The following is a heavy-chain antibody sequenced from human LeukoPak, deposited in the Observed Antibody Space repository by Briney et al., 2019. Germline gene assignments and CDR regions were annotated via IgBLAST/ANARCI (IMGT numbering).Heavy chain of an antibody. CDR2: IYSGGST. V-gene: IGHV3-53*04. CDR1: GFTVSSNY. D-gene: IGHD1-14*01. Sequence: PGGSLRLSCAASGFTVSSNYMSWVRQAPGKGLEWVSVIYSGGSTYYADSVKGRFTTSRHISKNTLYLQMNSLRAEDTAVYYCARAGPYDAFDIWGQGTMVTVSS. CDR3: ARAGPYDAFDI. J-gene: IGHJ3*02.